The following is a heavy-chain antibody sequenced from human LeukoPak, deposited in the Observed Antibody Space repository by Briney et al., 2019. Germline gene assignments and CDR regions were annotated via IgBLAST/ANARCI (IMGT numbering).Heavy chain of an antibody. CDR1: GYTFTGYY. V-gene: IGHV1-2*02. J-gene: IGHJ3*02. Sequence: GASVKVSCKASGYTFTGYYMHWVRQALGQGLEWMGWINPNSGGTNYAQKFQGRVTMTRDTSISTAYMELSSLRAEDTAVYYCAKDSDGIVGATDAFDIWGQGTMVTVSS. CDR2: INPNSGGT. CDR3: AKDSDGIVGATDAFDI. D-gene: IGHD1-26*01.